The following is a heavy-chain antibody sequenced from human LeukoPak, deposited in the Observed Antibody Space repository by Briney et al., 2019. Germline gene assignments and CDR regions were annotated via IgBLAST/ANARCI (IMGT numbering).Heavy chain of an antibody. CDR3: ARGGSAYCGGDCYSDY. CDR2: INPNSGGT. D-gene: IGHD2-21*02. J-gene: IGHJ4*02. V-gene: IGHV1-2*02. CDR1: GYTFTGYY. Sequence: GASVKVSCKASGYTFTGYYMHWVRQAPGQGLEWMGWINPNSGGTNYAQKFQGRVTMTRDTSISTAYMELSRLRSDDTAVYYCARGGSAYCGGDCYSDYWGQGTLVTVSS.